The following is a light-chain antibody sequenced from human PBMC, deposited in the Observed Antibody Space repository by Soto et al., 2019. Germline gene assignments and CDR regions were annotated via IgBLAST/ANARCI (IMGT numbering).Light chain of an antibody. V-gene: IGKV3-15*01. CDR3: QQYRNWPWT. CDR1: QSVGSY. CDR2: GAS. J-gene: IGKJ1*01. Sequence: EVLMTQSPVTLSVSPGERATLSCRASQSVGSYLAWYQQKAGQAPRLLIYGASTRATGIPARFTGSGSGTEFTLTISGLQSEDFAVYYCQQYRNWPWTFGQATKVEIK.